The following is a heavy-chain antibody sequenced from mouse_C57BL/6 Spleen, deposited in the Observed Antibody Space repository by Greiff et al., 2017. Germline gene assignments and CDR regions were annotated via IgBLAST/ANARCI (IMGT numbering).Heavy chain of an antibody. Sequence: VQLQQPGAELVRPGSSVKLSCKASGYTFTSYWMHWVKQRPIQGLEWIGNIDPSDSETHYNQKFKDKATLTVDKSSSTAYMQLSSLTSEDSAVYYCARGSSYALDYWGQGTTLTVSS. V-gene: IGHV1-52*01. D-gene: IGHD1-1*01. CDR1: GYTFTSYW. CDR3: ARGSSYALDY. CDR2: IDPSDSET. J-gene: IGHJ2*01.